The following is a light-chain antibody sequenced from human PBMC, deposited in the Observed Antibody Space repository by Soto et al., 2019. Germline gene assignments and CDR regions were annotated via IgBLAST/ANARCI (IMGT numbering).Light chain of an antibody. CDR2: GAS. CDR3: QQYNNWPPRAYT. V-gene: IGKV3-15*01. J-gene: IGKJ2*01. Sequence: EIVMTQSPATLSVSPGERATLSCRASQSVSSNLAGYQQKPGQPPRLLIYGASTRATGIPARFSGSGSGTEFTLTIRNLQSQDIAVYYCQQYNNWPPRAYTFGQGTKLETK. CDR1: QSVSSN.